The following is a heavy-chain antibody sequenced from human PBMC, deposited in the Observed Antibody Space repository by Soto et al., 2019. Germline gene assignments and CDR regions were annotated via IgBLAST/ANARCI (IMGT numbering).Heavy chain of an antibody. V-gene: IGHV1-3*01. J-gene: IGHJ5*02. D-gene: IGHD2-8*01. CDR3: ARALGYCTNGVCPNWFDP. CDR2: INAGNGNT. Sequence: QVQLVQSGAEVKKPGASVKVSCKASGYTFTSYAMHWVRQAPGQRLEWMGWINAGNGNTKYSQKFQGRVTITRDTSARTAYMELSSLRSEDTAVYYCARALGYCTNGVCPNWFDPWGQGTLVTVSS. CDR1: GYTFTSYA.